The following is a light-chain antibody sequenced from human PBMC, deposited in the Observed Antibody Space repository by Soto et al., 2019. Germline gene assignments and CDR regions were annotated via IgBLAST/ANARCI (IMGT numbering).Light chain of an antibody. CDR2: GAT. CDR1: QSVSSK. J-gene: IGKJ1*01. CDR3: QQYENWPQT. V-gene: IGKV3-15*01. Sequence: EIVMTQSPATLSVSPGERATLSCRASQSVSSKLAWYQQEPGPPPRLVIYGATNRATGIPARFSGSGSGTEFTLTISSLQSEDFAVYYCQQYENWPQTFGQGTKVEIK.